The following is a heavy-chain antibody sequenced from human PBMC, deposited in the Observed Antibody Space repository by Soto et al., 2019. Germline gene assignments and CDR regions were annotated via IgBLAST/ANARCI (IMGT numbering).Heavy chain of an antibody. Sequence: GGSLRLSCTASGFTFGDYAMSWFRQAPGKGLEWVGFIRSKAYGGTTEYAASVKGRFTISRDDSKSIAYLQMNSLKAEDTAVYYCTRAGLVELRTSYYYYMDVWGKGTTVTVSS. CDR2: IRSKAYGGTT. CDR3: TRAGLVELRTSYYYYMDV. CDR1: GFTFGDYA. D-gene: IGHD1-7*01. J-gene: IGHJ6*03. V-gene: IGHV3-49*03.